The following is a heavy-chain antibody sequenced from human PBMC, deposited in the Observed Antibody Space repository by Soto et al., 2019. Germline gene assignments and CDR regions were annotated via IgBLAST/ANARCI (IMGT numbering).Heavy chain of an antibody. CDR2: ISSNGGST. V-gene: IGHV3-64D*06. CDR3: AMYLGAAAGPDAHGVFDR. Sequence: GGSLRLGCTASGFTFSGDAMHWVHQAPGKGRGCVSAISSNGGSTYYADSVKGRFTISRDNSKNTLYLQMSSLRAEDTAEYYLAMYLGAAAGPDAHGVFDRWGQGTVINVCS. CDR1: GFTFSGDA. J-gene: IGHJ5*02. D-gene: IGHD6-13*01.